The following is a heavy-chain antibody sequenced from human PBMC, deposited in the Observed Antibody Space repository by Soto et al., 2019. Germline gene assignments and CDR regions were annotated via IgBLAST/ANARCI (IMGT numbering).Heavy chain of an antibody. D-gene: IGHD6-13*01. J-gene: IGHJ4*02. CDR1: GYTLTELS. Sequence: ASVKVSCKVSGYTLTELSMHWVRQAPGKGLEWMGGFDPEDGETIYAQKFQGRVTMTEDTSTDTAYMELSSLRSEDTAVYYCWASGIAAAGPIPDYWGQGTLVTVSS. CDR2: FDPEDGET. CDR3: WASGIAAAGPIPDY. V-gene: IGHV1-24*01.